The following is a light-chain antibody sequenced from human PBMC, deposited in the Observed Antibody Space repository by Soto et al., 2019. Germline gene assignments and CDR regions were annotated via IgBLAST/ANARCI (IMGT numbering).Light chain of an antibody. V-gene: IGKV3-15*01. J-gene: IGKJ4*01. CDR1: QSVSST. CDR3: QQYNDWPLT. CDR2: GAS. Sequence: EIVMTQSPATLSVSPGERVTFSCRASQSVSSTLVWYQQKPGQAPRLLINGASTRATGIPARFSGSGSGTEFTLTISSLQSEDFAVYYCQQYNDWPLTFGGGTNVEVK.